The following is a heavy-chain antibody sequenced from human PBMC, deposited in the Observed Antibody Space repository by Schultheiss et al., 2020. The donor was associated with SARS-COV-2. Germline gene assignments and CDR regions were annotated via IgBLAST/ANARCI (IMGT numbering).Heavy chain of an antibody. CDR2: ISYDGSNE. CDR3: ARGTKRGRGVVPTDY. V-gene: IGHV3-30-3*01. Sequence: GGSLRLSCAASGFTFSSYAMHWVRQAPGKGLEWVAVISYDGSNEYYADSVKGRFTISRDNSKNTLYLQMNSLRAEDTAVYYCARGTKRGRGVVPTDYWGQGTLVTVSS. CDR1: GFTFSSYA. D-gene: IGHD1/OR15-1a*01. J-gene: IGHJ4*02.